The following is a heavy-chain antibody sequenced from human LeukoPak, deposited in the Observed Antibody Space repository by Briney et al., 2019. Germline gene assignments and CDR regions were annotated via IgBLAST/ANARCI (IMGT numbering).Heavy chain of an antibody. D-gene: IGHD1-1*01. CDR2: ISYEGSIK. Sequence: GGSLRLSCSASGFTFISYGMHWVRQAPGKGLEWVALISYEGSIKYYADSVKGRFTISRDNSKSTVYLQMNSLRAEDTAVYHCAKYLESTGVLMDVWGQGTTVTVSS. CDR3: AKYLESTGVLMDV. CDR1: GFTFISYG. V-gene: IGHV3-30*18. J-gene: IGHJ6*02.